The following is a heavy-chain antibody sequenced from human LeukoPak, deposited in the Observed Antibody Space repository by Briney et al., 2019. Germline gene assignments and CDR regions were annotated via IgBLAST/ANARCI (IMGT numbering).Heavy chain of an antibody. CDR2: ISRSSSNI. D-gene: IGHD3-22*01. Sequence: GGSLRLSCAASGFKFSDDYMSWIRQPPGKGLEWIAYISRSSSNIWSAASVRGRFSISRDNAKNSLFLQMDSLRVDDTAVYYCAKVKSGIVMVPNFEYWGQGTLVTVSS. J-gene: IGHJ4*02. CDR3: AKVKSGIVMVPNFEY. CDR1: GFKFSDDY. V-gene: IGHV3-11*01.